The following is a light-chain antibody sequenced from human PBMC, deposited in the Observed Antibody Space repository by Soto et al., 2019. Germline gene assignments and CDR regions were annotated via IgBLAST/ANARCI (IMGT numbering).Light chain of an antibody. J-gene: IGKJ4*01. CDR3: QQGNNWPLT. CDR2: GAS. Sequence: EVVLSQSPCTLSLSPGERATLSCRASQNVDTKYLAWYQFKPGQAPRIIIFGASGRATGVPARFSGGGSGTEFTLTISSLQSEGFAVYYCQQGNNWPLTFGGGTRWMS. V-gene: IGKV3-15*01. CDR1: QNVDTKY.